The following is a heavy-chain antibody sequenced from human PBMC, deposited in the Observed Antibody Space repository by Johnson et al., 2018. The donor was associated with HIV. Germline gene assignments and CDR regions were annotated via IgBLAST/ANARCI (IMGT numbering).Heavy chain of an antibody. CDR1: GFTFSDYY. D-gene: IGHD1-26*01. CDR3: AKGFGASSGAFDI. Sequence: QVQLVESGGGVVQPRRSLRLSCAASGFTFSDYYMSWIRQAPGKGLEWVSYISSSGSTIYYADSVKGRFTISRDNSKNTLYLQMNSLRAEDTAVYYCAKGFGASSGAFDIWGQGTMVTVAS. CDR2: ISSSGSTI. J-gene: IGHJ3*02. V-gene: IGHV3-11*04.